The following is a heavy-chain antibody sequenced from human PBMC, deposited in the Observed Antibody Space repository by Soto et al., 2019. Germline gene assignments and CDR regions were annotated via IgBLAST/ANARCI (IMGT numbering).Heavy chain of an antibody. CDR2: IYYSGST. J-gene: IGHJ4*02. D-gene: IGHD4-17*01. V-gene: IGHV4-31*03. Sequence: PSETLSLTCTVSGGSISSGGYYWSWIRQHPGKGLEWIGYIYYSGSTYYNPSLKSRVTISVDTSKNQFSLKLSSVTAADTAVYYCARVRADREVTTNYDYWGQGTLVTVSS. CDR1: GGSISSGGYY. CDR3: ARVRADREVTTNYDY.